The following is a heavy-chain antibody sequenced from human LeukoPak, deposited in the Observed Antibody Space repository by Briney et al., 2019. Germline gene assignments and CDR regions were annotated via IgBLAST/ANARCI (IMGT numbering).Heavy chain of an antibody. CDR1: GFTFSSYW. D-gene: IGHD6-13*01. V-gene: IGHV3-7*01. CDR2: IKEDGSDK. Sequence: GGSLRLSCAASGFTFSSYWMTWVRQAPGKGLEWVANIKEDGSDKNYVDSVKGRFTISRDNAKNSLYLRMNSLRAEDTAVYYCARSLVRGIAAAGYWGQGTLVTVSS. J-gene: IGHJ4*02. CDR3: ARSLVRGIAAAGY.